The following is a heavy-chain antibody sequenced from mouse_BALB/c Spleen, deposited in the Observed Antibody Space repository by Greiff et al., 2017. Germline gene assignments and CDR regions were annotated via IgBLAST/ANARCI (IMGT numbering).Heavy chain of an antibody. CDR2: ISSGSSTI. Sequence: EVQGVESGGGLVQPGGSRKLSCAASGFTFSSFGMHWVRQAPEKGLEWVAYISSGSSTIYYADTVKGRFTISRDNPKNTLFLQMTSLRSEDTAMYYCARNYGSSYGFDYWGQGTTLTVSS. CDR1: GFTFSSFG. D-gene: IGHD1-1*01. CDR3: ARNYGSSYGFDY. J-gene: IGHJ2*01. V-gene: IGHV5-17*02.